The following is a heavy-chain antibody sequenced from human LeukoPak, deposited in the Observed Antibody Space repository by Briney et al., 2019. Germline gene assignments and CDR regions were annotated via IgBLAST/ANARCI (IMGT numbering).Heavy chain of an antibody. CDR2: INHSAST. CDR3: ARNYDFWSGPFDY. CDR1: GGSISSYY. J-gene: IGHJ4*02. Sequence: SETLSLSCAVSGGSISSYYWSWVRQPPGKGLEWIGEINHSASTNYNPSLKSRVTISVDRSKNQFSLKLSSVTAADTAVYYCARNYDFWSGPFDYWGQGSLVTVSS. V-gene: IGHV4-34*01. D-gene: IGHD3-3*01.